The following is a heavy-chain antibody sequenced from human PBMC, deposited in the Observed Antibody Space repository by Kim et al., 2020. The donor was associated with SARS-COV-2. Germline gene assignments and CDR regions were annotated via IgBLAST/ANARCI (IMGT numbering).Heavy chain of an antibody. Sequence: SSPSFQGHVTISADKSISTAYLQWSSLKASDTAMYYCARHRGPVVVPAASWGQGTLVTVSS. V-gene: IGHV5-10-1*01. CDR3: ARHRGPVVVPAAS. J-gene: IGHJ4*02. D-gene: IGHD2-2*01.